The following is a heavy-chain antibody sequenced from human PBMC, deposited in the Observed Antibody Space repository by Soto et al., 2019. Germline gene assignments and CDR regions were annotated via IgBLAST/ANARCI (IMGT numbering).Heavy chain of an antibody. CDR1: GFTFSSYS. CDR2: INSGSFSI. CDR3: ARNESSNIYGMDV. V-gene: IGHV3-21*01. J-gene: IGHJ6*02. D-gene: IGHD6-6*01. Sequence: GSLRLSCAASGFTFSSYSMNWVRQVPGKGLEWVSSINSGSFSINYADSVKGRFSISRDNAQNSLHLQMNNLRAEDTAVYYCARNESSNIYGMDVWGQGTTVTVSS.